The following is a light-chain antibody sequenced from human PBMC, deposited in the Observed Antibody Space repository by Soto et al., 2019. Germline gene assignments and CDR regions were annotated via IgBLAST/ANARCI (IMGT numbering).Light chain of an antibody. CDR2: GAS. V-gene: IGKV1-27*01. Sequence: IQMTQSPSTLSVSVGDRVTITFRASQAISNFLAWYQQKPGKVPKLLMYGASTLPSGVPSRFSGSGSGTEFTLTISSLQPEDFATYYCLQDYSFPLTFGGGTKVDIK. J-gene: IGKJ4*01. CDR3: LQDYSFPLT. CDR1: QAISNF.